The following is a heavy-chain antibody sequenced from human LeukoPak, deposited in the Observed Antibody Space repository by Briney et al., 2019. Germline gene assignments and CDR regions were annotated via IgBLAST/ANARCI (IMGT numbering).Heavy chain of an antibody. CDR1: GFTFSSFA. J-gene: IGHJ5*02. CDR2: IGSSGAGT. Sequence: GGSLRLSCAASGFTFSSFAMSWVRQAPGKGLEWVSAIGSSGAGTHYADSVKGRFTISSDNSKNTVYLQMNSLRAEDTAVYYCARPRVPVAGTRWFDPWGQGPRSPSP. CDR3: ARPRVPVAGTRWFDP. D-gene: IGHD6-19*01. V-gene: IGHV3-23*01.